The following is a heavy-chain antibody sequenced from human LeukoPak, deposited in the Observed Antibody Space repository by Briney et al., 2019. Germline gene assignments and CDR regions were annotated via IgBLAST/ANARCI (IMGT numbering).Heavy chain of an antibody. CDR1: GFTFSTYG. Sequence: GGSLRLSCAASGFTFSTYGLSWVRRAPGKGLQWVSAISGSGGSTYYADSVKGRFTISRDNSKNRLYLHMNNLRAEDTAVYYCAKIRIQLWLNDAFDIWGQGTMVTVSS. D-gene: IGHD5-18*01. J-gene: IGHJ3*02. V-gene: IGHV3-23*01. CDR3: AKIRIQLWLNDAFDI. CDR2: ISGSGGST.